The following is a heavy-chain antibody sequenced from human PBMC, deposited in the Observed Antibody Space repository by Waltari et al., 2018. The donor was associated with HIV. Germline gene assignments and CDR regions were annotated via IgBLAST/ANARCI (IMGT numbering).Heavy chain of an antibody. CDR3: AITYYQGALRYPTDGMDV. Sequence: EVQLVESGGGLVQPGGSLRLSCAASGFTVSSNYMRWVRQAPGQGLEWVSVIYSGGSTYYADSVKGRFTISRHNSKNTLYLQMNSLRAEDTAVYYCAITYYQGALRYPTDGMDVWGQGTTVTVSS. CDR2: IYSGGST. D-gene: IGHD3-9*01. CDR1: GFTVSSNY. V-gene: IGHV3-53*04. J-gene: IGHJ6*02.